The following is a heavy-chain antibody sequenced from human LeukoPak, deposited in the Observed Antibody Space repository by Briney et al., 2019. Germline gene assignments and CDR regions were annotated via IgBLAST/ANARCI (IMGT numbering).Heavy chain of an antibody. Sequence: GGSLRLSCAASGFTFSRYGMHWVRQAAGKGVEGGAVIWYDGSNKYYADCVKGGFTISTDNPKNPLYLQMNSLRAEDTAVYYCAKVFSFAFDICGQGTMLTVSS. D-gene: IGHD2-21*01. J-gene: IGHJ3*02. CDR3: AKVFSFAFDI. V-gene: IGHV3-33*06. CDR2: IWYDGSNK. CDR1: GFTFSRYG.